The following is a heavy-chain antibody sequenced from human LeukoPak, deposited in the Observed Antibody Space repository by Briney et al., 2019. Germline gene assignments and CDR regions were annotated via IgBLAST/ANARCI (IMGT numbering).Heavy chain of an antibody. CDR2: IYYSGST. Sequence: SETLSLTCTVSGGSISSYYWSWIRQPPGKGLEWIGYIYYSGSTNNNPSLKSRVTISVDTSKNQFSLKLSFVTAADTAVYYCARNQDSGYCSGGSCSYYYYYMDVWGKGTTVTVSS. CDR1: GGSISSYY. CDR3: ARNQDSGYCSGGSCSYYYYYMDV. V-gene: IGHV4-59*01. J-gene: IGHJ6*03. D-gene: IGHD2-15*01.